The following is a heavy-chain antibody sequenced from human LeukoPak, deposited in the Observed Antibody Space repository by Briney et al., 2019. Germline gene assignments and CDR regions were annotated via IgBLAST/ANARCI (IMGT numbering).Heavy chain of an antibody. CDR2: IYYSGST. J-gene: IGHJ6*03. CDR3: ARESTAARGDYYYMDV. D-gene: IGHD2-2*01. CDR1: GGSISSSSYY. V-gene: IGHV4-39*07. Sequence: SETLSLTCTVSGGSISSSSYYWGWIRQPPGKGLEWIGSIYYSGSTYYNPSLKSRVTISVDTSKNQFSLKLSSVTAADTAVYYCARESTAARGDYYYMDVWGKGTTVTVSS.